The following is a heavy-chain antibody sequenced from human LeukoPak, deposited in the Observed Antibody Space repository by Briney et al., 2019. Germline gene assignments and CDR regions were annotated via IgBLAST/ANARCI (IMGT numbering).Heavy chain of an antibody. J-gene: IGHJ4*02. CDR1: GYTFTNYY. V-gene: IGHV7-4-1*02. Sequence: ASVKVSCKASGYTFTNYYVHWVRQAPGQGLEWMGWINTNTGNPTYAQGFTGRFVSSLDTSVSTAYLQISSLKAEDTAVYYCARTGRGPAAILNYWGQGTLVTVSS. CDR3: ARTGRGPAAILNY. D-gene: IGHD2-2*01. CDR2: INTNTGNP.